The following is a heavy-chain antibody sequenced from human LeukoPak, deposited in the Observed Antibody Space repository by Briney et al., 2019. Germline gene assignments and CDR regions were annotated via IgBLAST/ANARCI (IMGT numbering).Heavy chain of an antibody. CDR3: ARSPSGSYYDPGAFDI. Sequence: PSETLSLTCTVSGGSISGSSYYWGWIRQPPGKGLEWIGSIYYSGSTYYNPSLKSRVTISVDTSKNQLSLKLNSVTATDTAVYYCARSPSGSYYDPGAFDIWGQGTMVTVSS. D-gene: IGHD1-26*01. J-gene: IGHJ3*02. CDR2: IYYSGST. V-gene: IGHV4-39*01. CDR1: GGSISGSSYY.